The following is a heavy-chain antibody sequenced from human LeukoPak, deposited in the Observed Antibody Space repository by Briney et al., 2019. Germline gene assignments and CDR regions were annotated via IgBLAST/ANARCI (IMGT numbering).Heavy chain of an antibody. J-gene: IGHJ4*02. CDR1: GFTFSTYY. V-gene: IGHV3-7*05. CDR3: ARGTYYYLY. CDR2: TKPDGNEK. Sequence: GGSLRFSCAAYGFTFSTYYMTWVRQAPGQGLEGVAYTKPDGNEKYYVDSVKGRFTISRDNAKNSLYLQMRSLRTDDTAVYYCARGTYYYLYWGQETLVTVSS.